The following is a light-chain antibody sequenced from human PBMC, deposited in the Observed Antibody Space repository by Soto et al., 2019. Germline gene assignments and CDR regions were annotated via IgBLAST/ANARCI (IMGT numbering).Light chain of an antibody. CDR3: CSYTSLSTVV. CDR1: SSDVGGYNH. Sequence: QSALTQPASVSGSPGQSITLSCTGTSSDVGGYNHVSWYQHSPGKAPKLILFAVSDRPSGVSHRFSGSKSGNTASLTISGLEADDEADYYCCSYTSLSTVVFGGGTQLTVL. J-gene: IGLJ2*01. V-gene: IGLV2-14*01. CDR2: AVS.